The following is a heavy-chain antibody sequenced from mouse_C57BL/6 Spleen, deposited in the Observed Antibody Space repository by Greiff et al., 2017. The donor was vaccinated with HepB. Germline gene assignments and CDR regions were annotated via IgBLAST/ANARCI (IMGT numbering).Heavy chain of an antibody. CDR2: ISSGGDYI. D-gene: IGHD1-1*01. Sequence: EVKLMESGEGLVKPGGSLKLSCAASGFTFSSYAMSWVRQTPEKRLEWVAYISSGGDYIYYADTVKGRFTISRDNARNTLYLQMSSLKSEDTAMYYCTREGGYYGSSYEWYFDVWGTGTTVTVSS. V-gene: IGHV5-9-1*02. CDR1: GFTFSSYA. CDR3: TREGGYYGSSYEWYFDV. J-gene: IGHJ1*03.